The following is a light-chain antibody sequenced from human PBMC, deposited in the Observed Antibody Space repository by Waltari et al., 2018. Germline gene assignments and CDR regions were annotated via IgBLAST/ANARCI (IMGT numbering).Light chain of an antibody. V-gene: IGKV1-39*01. CDR1: QIISSY. Sequence: DIQMTQSPSSLSASVGDRVTITCRASQIISSYLNWYQQKPGKAPKLLIYAASTLQSGVPSRFSGSGSGTDVTLTINSLQVEDFATYYCQQSYTTPRTFGQGTKVEIK. J-gene: IGKJ1*01. CDR3: QQSYTTPRT. CDR2: AAS.